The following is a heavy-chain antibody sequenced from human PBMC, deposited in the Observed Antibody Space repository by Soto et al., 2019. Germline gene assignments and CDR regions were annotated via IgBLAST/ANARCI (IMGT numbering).Heavy chain of an antibody. CDR2: INHSGST. CDR3: ARAEAMYYDFWRGYPNQAKYGMDV. D-gene: IGHD3-3*01. Sequence: SETLSLTCAVYGGSFSGYYWSWIRQPPGKGLEWIGEINHSGSTNYNPSLKSRVTISVDTSKNQFSLKLSSVTAADTAVYYCARAEAMYYDFWRGYPNQAKYGMDVWGQGTTVTVSS. V-gene: IGHV4-34*01. J-gene: IGHJ6*02. CDR1: GGSFSGYY.